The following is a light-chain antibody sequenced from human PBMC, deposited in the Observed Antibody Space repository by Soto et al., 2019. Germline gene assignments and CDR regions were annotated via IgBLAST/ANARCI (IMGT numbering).Light chain of an antibody. V-gene: IGLV1-51*01. J-gene: IGLJ3*02. CDR2: DND. CDR1: SSNIGINY. Sequence: QSVLTQPPSVSAAPGQKVTISCSGSSSNIGINYVSWYQQLPGTAPKLLIYDNDKRPSGIPDRFSGSKSGTSATLGITGLQTGDEADYYCGTWDSSLSAGRFGGGTKLTVL. CDR3: GTWDSSLSAGR.